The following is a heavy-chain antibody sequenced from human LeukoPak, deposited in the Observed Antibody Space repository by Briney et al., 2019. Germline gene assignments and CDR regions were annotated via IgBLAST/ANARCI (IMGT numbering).Heavy chain of an antibody. V-gene: IGHV4-4*02. CDR3: ASRSGGYYWFDS. CDR2: IYHSGST. Sequence: SETLSLTCTVSGGSISRSNLWTWVRQPPEKGLEWIGEIYHSGSTNYNSSLKSRVTISVDESKNQFSLKLSSVTAADTAVYYCASRSGGYYWFDSWGQGTLVTVSP. J-gene: IGHJ5*01. D-gene: IGHD3-22*01. CDR1: GGSISRSNL.